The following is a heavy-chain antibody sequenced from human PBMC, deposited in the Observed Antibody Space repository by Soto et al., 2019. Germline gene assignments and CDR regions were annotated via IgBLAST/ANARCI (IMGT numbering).Heavy chain of an antibody. V-gene: IGHV4-39*01. CDR1: GGSISSSSYY. CDR3: ARSRPSMVRGVTNDAFDI. J-gene: IGHJ3*02. CDR2: IYYSGST. D-gene: IGHD3-10*01. Sequence: QLQLQESGPGLVKPSETLSLTCTVSGGSISSSSYYWGWIRQPPGKGLEWIGSIYYSGSTYYNPSLKSRVTISVDTSKNQFSLKRSSVTAADTAVYYCARSRPSMVRGVTNDAFDIWGQGTMVTVSS.